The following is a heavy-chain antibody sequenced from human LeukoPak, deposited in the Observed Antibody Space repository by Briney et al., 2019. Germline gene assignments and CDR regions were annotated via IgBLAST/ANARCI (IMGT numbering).Heavy chain of an antibody. CDR1: GGSISSTNYY. CDR2: ILHSGST. J-gene: IGHJ4*02. D-gene: IGHD3-22*01. V-gene: IGHV4-39*01. Sequence: SETLSLICTVSGGSISSTNYYWGWIRQPPGKGLEWIGKILHSGSTYYNPSLKSRVIISVDTSKNQFSLKLSSVTAADTAVYYCARRRPAYLSDGSGFYFWGQGTLVTVSS. CDR3: ARRRPAYLSDGSGFYF.